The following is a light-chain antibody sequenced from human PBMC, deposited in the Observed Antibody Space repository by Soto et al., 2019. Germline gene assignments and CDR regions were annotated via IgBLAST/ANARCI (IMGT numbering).Light chain of an antibody. CDR1: GSDIGAYNY. Sequence: QSVLTQPASVSGSPGQSITISCTGSGSDIGAYNYVSWYQQHPGKAPKLLIHGVTRRPSGVSSRFSASKSAYTASLTISGLQAEDEANYYCSSFTTSYFYVFGFGTKVTVL. V-gene: IGLV2-14*01. CDR3: SSFTTSYFYV. CDR2: GVT. J-gene: IGLJ1*01.